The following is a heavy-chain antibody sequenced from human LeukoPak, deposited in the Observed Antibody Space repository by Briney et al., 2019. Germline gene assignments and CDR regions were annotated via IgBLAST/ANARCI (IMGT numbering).Heavy chain of an antibody. Sequence: SETLSLTCAVYGGSFSGYYWSWIRQPPGKGLEWIGEINHSGSTNYNPSLKSRVTISVDTSKNQFSLKLSSVTAADTAVYYCASGTFYSSSSPAGWLDPWGQGTLVTVSS. D-gene: IGHD6-6*01. V-gene: IGHV4-34*01. CDR3: ASGTFYSSSSPAGWLDP. J-gene: IGHJ5*02. CDR2: INHSGST. CDR1: GGSFSGYY.